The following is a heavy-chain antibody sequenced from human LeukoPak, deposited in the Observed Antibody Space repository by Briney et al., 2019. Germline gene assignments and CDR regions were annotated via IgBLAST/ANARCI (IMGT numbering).Heavy chain of an antibody. CDR2: IYYSGST. Sequence: SETLSLTCTVSGGSISSSSNYWGWIRQPPGKGLEWIGSIYYSGSTYYNPSLKGRVTISVDTSKNQFSLKLSSVTAADTAVYYCARRRGYDFWSGYPPYYYYGMDVWGQGTTVTVSS. CDR3: ARRRGYDFWSGYPPYYYYGMDV. D-gene: IGHD3-3*01. CDR1: GGSISSSSNY. J-gene: IGHJ6*02. V-gene: IGHV4-39*01.